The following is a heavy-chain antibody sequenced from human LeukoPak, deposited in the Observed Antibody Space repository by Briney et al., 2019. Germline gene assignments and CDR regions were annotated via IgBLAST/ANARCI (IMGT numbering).Heavy chain of an antibody. Sequence: PGGSLRLSCAASGFTFSSYAMSWVRQAPGKGLEWVSAISGSGGSTYYADSVKGRFTISRDNSRNTLYLQLNSLRVEDTAIYYCGRDWKLDYWGQGTLVTVSS. J-gene: IGHJ4*02. CDR1: GFTFSSYA. D-gene: IGHD1-1*01. CDR2: ISGSGGST. V-gene: IGHV3-23*01. CDR3: GRDWKLDY.